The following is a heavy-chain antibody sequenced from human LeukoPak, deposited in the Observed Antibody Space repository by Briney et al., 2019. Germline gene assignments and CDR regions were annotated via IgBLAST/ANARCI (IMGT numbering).Heavy chain of an antibody. Sequence: SETLSLTCTVSGGSISSYYWSWIRQPPGKGLEWIGYVYYSGSTNYNPSLKSRVTISVDTSKNQFSLKLSSVTAADTAVYYCARVDFWSGLRRSPYMDVWGKGTTVTVSS. CDR1: GGSISSYY. CDR2: VYYSGST. J-gene: IGHJ6*03. CDR3: ARVDFWSGLRRSPYMDV. V-gene: IGHV4-59*01. D-gene: IGHD3-3*01.